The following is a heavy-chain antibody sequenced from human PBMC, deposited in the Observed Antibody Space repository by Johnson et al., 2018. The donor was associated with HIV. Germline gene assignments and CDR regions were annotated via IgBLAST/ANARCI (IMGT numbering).Heavy chain of an antibody. Sequence: QEKLVQSGGGVVQPGRYLRLSCAASGFTFSSYAMHWVRQAPGKGLEWVAVISYDGSNKYYADSVKGRFTISRDNSKNRLYLQMNSLRAEDTAVYYCAKDVKEWSPAFDIWGQGTVVTVSS. CDR1: GFTFSSYA. CDR2: ISYDGSNK. CDR3: AKDVKEWSPAFDI. D-gene: IGHD3-3*01. J-gene: IGHJ3*02. V-gene: IGHV3-30*04.